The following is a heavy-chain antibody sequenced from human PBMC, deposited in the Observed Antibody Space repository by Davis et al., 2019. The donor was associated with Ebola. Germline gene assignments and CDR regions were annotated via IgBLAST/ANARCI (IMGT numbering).Heavy chain of an antibody. CDR3: ARDSEDIVVVVAATLDY. CDR2: IKQDGSEK. V-gene: IGHV3-7*03. J-gene: IGHJ4*02. CDR1: GFTFSSYW. Sequence: GGSLRLSCAASGFTFSSYWMSWVRQAPGKGLEWVANIKQDGSEKYYVDSVKGRFTISRDNAKNSLYLQMNSLRAEDTAVYYCARDSEDIVVVVAATLDYWGQGTLVTVSS. D-gene: IGHD2-15*01.